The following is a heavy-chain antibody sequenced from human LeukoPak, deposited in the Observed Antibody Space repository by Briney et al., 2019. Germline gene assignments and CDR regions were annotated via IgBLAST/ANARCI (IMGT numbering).Heavy chain of an antibody. J-gene: IGHJ3*01. Sequence: SGGSLRLSCAASGFTFKNYAMSWVRQAPGKGLEWVSTVSGGGGSTYYADSVKGRFTISRDNSKNTLHLQVNSLRVEDTAIYYCAKGGIVLMMYATDAFDLWGQGTMVTVSS. V-gene: IGHV3-23*01. CDR1: GFTFKNYA. CDR3: AKGGIVLMMYATDAFDL. D-gene: IGHD2-8*01. CDR2: VSGGGGST.